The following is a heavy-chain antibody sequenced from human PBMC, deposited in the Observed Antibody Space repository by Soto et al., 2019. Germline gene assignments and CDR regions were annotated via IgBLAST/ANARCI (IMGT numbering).Heavy chain of an antibody. CDR2: INHSGST. Sequence: SETLSLTCAVYGGSFSGYYWSWIRQPPGKGLEWIGEINHSGSTNYNPSLKSRVTISVDTSKNQFSLKLSSVTAADTAVYYCARGNARRPDSSGSRYYFDYWGQGTLVTVSS. J-gene: IGHJ4*02. CDR1: GGSFSGYY. V-gene: IGHV4-34*01. CDR3: ARGNARRPDSSGSRYYFDY. D-gene: IGHD3-22*01.